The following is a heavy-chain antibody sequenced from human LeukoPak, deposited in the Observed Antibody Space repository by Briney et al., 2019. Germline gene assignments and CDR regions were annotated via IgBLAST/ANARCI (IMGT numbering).Heavy chain of an antibody. CDR1: GFTFSNLW. CDR3: ATSTAAAGTD. V-gene: IGHV3-7*03. J-gene: IGHJ4*02. CDR2: IKQDGSEK. Sequence: GGSLRLSCSASGFTFSNLWMSWVRQAPGKGLKWVANIKQDGSEKYYVDSVKGRFTISRDNAQNSLYLQMNSLRAEDTAIYYCATSTAAAGTDWGQGTLVTVSS. D-gene: IGHD6-13*01.